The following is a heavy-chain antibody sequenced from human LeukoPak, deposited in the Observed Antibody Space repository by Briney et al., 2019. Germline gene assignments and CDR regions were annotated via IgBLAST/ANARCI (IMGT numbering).Heavy chain of an antibody. J-gene: IGHJ4*02. CDR2: ISASGGNT. V-gene: IGHV3-23*01. D-gene: IGHD2-21*02. Sequence: GGSLRLSCAASGFTFSSYAMGWVRHAPGKGLQWVSAISASGGNTDYADSVKGRFTISRDNSKNTLYLQINSLRAEDTAVYYCARCGGDCSQHYFDYWGQGTLVTVSA. CDR3: ARCGGDCSQHYFDY. CDR1: GFTFSSYA.